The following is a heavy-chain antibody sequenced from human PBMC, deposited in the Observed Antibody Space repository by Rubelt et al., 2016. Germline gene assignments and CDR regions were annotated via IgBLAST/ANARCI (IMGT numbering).Heavy chain of an antibody. CDR1: GYTFTSYY. J-gene: IGHJ5*02. CDR2: INPSGGST. D-gene: IGHD3-3*01. Sequence: QVQLVQSGAEVKKPGASVKVSCKASGYTFTSYYMHWVRQAPGQGLEWMGIINPSGGSTSYAQKFQGRVTITRDTSTSTVDMELSSLRSEDTAVYYCARSPRYDFEDNWFDPWGQGTLVTVSS. V-gene: IGHV1-46*01. CDR3: ARSPRYDFEDNWFDP.